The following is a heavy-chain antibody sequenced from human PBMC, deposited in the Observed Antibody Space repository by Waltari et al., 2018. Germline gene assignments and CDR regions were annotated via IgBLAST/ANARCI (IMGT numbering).Heavy chain of an antibody. Sequence: QVQLVESGGDVVQPGRSLRLSCAASGFTFSTYAMHWVRQAPGKGLEWVALIWYDETNKNYADSVKGRFTISRENSKNTLYLQMNSLRAEDTAVYYCARGPKDDYYYYREVWGKGTSVTVSS. CDR1: GFTFSTYA. J-gene: IGHJ6*03. CDR3: ARGPKDDYYYYREV. V-gene: IGHV3-33*01. CDR2: IWYDETNK.